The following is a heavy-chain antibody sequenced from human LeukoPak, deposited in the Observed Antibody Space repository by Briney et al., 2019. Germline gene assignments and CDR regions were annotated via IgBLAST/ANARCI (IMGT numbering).Heavy chain of an antibody. CDR2: IYTSGNT. V-gene: IGHV4-4*09. D-gene: IGHD3-10*01. J-gene: IGHJ5*02. Sequence: SETLSLTCTVSGGSVSSYYWSWIRQTPGKGLEWIGYIYTSGNTNSNPSLKSRVTISGDTSKNQFSLKLSSVTAADTAVYYCARHLHSDGSGSYLNWLDPWGQGTLVTVSS. CDR3: ARHLHSDGSGSYLNWLDP. CDR1: GGSVSSYY.